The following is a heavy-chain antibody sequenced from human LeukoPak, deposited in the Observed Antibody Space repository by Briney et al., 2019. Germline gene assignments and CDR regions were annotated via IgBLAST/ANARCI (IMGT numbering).Heavy chain of an antibody. CDR2: INHSGST. CDR3: ARLGTIFGVVTAFDY. CDR1: GGSFSGYY. J-gene: IGHJ4*02. V-gene: IGHV4-34*01. Sequence: SETLSLTCAVYGGSFSGYYWSWIRQPPGKGLEWIGEINHSGSTNYNPSLKSRVTISVDTSKNQFSQKLSSVTAADTAVYYCARLGTIFGVVTAFDYWGQGTLVTVSS. D-gene: IGHD3-3*01.